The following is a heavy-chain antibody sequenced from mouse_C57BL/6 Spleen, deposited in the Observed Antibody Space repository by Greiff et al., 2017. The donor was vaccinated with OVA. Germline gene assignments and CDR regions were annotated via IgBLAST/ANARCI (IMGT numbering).Heavy chain of an antibody. CDR2: ISDGGSYT. V-gene: IGHV5-4*01. D-gene: IGHD1-1*01. CDR3: ARDGTTVAYAMDY. CDR1: GFTFSSYA. J-gene: IGHJ4*01. Sequence: EVKLMESGGGLVKPGGSLKLSCAASGFTFSSYAMSWVRQTPEKRLEWVATISDGGSYTYYPDNVKGRFTISRDNAKNNLYLQMSHLKSEDTAMYYCARDGTTVAYAMDYWGQGTSVTVSS.